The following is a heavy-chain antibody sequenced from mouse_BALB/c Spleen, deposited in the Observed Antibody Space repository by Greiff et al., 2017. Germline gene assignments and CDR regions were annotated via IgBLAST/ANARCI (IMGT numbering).Heavy chain of an antibody. D-gene: IGHD2-4*01. J-gene: IGHJ3*01. CDR1: GFTFSSYA. CDR3: ARVYDYVFAY. Sequence: EVMLVESGGGLVKPGGSLKLSCAASGFTFSSYAMSWVRQTPEKRLEWVASISSGGSTYYPDSVKGRFTISRDNARNILYLQMSSLRSEDTAMYYCARVYDYVFAYWGQGTLVTVSA. V-gene: IGHV5-6-5*01. CDR2: ISSGGST.